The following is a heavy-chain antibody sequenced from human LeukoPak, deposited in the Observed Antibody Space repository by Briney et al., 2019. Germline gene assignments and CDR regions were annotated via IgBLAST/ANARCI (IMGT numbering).Heavy chain of an antibody. V-gene: IGHV3-23*01. J-gene: IGHJ4*02. CDR1: GFTFSSYA. CDR3: AKDHLRYYYDSSGYYPAFDY. Sequence: PGESLRLSCAASGFTFSSYAMSWVRQAPGKGLEWVSAISGSGGSTYYADSVKGRFTISRDNSKNTLYLQMNSLRAEDTAVYYCAKDHLRYYYDSSGYYPAFDYWGQGTLVTVSS. D-gene: IGHD3-22*01. CDR2: ISGSGGST.